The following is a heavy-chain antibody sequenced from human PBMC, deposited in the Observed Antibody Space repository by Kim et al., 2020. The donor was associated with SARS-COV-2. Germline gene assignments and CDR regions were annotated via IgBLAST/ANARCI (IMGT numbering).Heavy chain of an antibody. J-gene: IGHJ4*02. CDR1: GGSISSGSYY. Sequence: SETLSLTCTVSGGSISSGSYYWSWIRQPAGKGLEWIGRIYTSGSTNYNPSLKSRVTISVDTSKNQFSLKLSSVTAADTAVYYCARGRYFDYWGQGTLVTVSS. CDR3: ARGRYFDY. CDR2: IYTSGST. V-gene: IGHV4-61*02.